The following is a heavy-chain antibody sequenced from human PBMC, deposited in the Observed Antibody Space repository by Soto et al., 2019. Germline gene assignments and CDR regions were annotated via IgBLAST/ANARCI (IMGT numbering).Heavy chain of an antibody. CDR3: ARDEGSSGANYYYYGMDV. D-gene: IGHD6-25*01. Sequence: HPGGSLRLSCAASGFTFSSYAMHWVRQAPGKGLEWVAVISYDGSNKYYADSVKGRFTISRDNSKNTLYLQMNSLKAEDTAVYYYARDEGSSGANYYYYGMDVWGKGNRVTVSS. CDR1: GFTFSSYA. V-gene: IGHV3-30-3*01. J-gene: IGHJ6*04. CDR2: ISYDGSNK.